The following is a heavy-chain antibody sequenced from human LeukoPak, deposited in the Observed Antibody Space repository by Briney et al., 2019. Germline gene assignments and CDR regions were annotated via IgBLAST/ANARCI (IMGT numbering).Heavy chain of an antibody. V-gene: IGHV3-30*18. CDR2: ISYDGSNK. J-gene: IGHJ4*02. CDR3: AKRGIAAPNDY. Sequence: GGSLRLSCAASGFTFSSYGMHWVRQAPGKGLEWVAVISYDGSNKYYADSVKGRFTISRDNSKNTLYLQMNSLRAEDTAVYYCAKRGIAAPNDYWGQGTLVTVSS. D-gene: IGHD6-6*01. CDR1: GFTFSSYG.